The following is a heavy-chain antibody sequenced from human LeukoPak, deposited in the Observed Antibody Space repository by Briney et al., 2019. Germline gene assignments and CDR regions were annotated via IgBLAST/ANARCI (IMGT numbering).Heavy chain of an antibody. V-gene: IGHV4-34*01. CDR1: GGSFSGYY. D-gene: IGHD3-10*01. CDR3: ARLWSGAVDY. Sequence: SETLSLTCAVYGGSFSGYYWSWIRQPPGKGLEWIGEINHSGSTNYNPSLKSRVTISVDTSKNQFSLKLSSVTAADTAVYYCARLWSGAVDYWGQGTLVTVSS. J-gene: IGHJ4*02. CDR2: INHSGST.